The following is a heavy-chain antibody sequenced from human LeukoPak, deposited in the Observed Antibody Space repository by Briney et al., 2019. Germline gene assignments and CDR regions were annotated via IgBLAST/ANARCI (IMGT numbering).Heavy chain of an antibody. V-gene: IGHV4-59*01. J-gene: IGHJ4*02. Sequence: PSETLSLTCAVYGGSFSGYYWSWIRQPPGKGLEWIGYIYYSGSTNYNPSLKSRVTISVDTSKNQFSLKLSSVTAADTAVYYCARVGASGSYHFDYWGQGTLVTVSS. D-gene: IGHD1-26*01. CDR3: ARVGASGSYHFDY. CDR1: GGSFSGYY. CDR2: IYYSGST.